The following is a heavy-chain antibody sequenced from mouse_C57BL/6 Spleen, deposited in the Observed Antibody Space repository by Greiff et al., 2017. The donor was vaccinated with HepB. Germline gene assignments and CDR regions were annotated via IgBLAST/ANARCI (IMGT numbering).Heavy chain of an antibody. D-gene: IGHD1-1*01. Sequence: VQLQQPGAELVKPGASVKLSCKASGYTFTSYWMQWVKQRPGQGLEWIGEIDPSDSYTNYNQKFKGKATLTVDTSSSTAYMQLSSLTSEDSAVYYCARCTTVVATEAMDYWGQGTSVTVSS. V-gene: IGHV1-50*01. J-gene: IGHJ4*01. CDR1: GYTFTSYW. CDR2: IDPSDSYT. CDR3: ARCTTVVATEAMDY.